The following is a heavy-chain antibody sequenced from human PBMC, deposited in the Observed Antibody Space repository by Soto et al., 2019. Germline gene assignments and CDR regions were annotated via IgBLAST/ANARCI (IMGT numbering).Heavy chain of an antibody. CDR2: TYYRSKWYN. J-gene: IGHJ4*02. Sequence: KQSQTLSLTCAISGDSVSSNSAAWNWIRQSPSRGLEWLGRTYYRSKWYNDYAVSVKSRITINPDTSKNQFSLQLNSVTPEDTAVYYCARDRVRRGWKSYSSGFVFDYWGQGTLVTVSS. V-gene: IGHV6-1*01. D-gene: IGHD6-19*01. CDR3: ARDRVRRGWKSYSSGFVFDY. CDR1: GDSVSSNSAA.